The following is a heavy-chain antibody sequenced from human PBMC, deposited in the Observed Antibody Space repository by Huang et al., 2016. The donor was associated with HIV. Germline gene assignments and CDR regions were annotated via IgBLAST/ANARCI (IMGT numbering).Heavy chain of an antibody. Sequence: LVESGGRSVQPGGSIKLSCVGSTFTFGAYWMSWVRQPPGKGLEWVANIKQDESEKYYVDSVKGRFNISRDNARKVLFLEMDDLRVEDTAIYFCATKTAGMDIWGQGTTVTVSS. J-gene: IGHJ6*02. CDR2: IKQDESEK. CDR3: ATKTAGMDI. D-gene: IGHD1-7*01. CDR1: TFTFGAYW. V-gene: IGHV3-7*01.